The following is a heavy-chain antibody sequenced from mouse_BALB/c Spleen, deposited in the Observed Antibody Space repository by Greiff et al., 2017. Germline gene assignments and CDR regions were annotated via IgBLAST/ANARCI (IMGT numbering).Heavy chain of an antibody. CDR2: IDPENGDT. CDR1: GFNIKDYY. CDR3: NAAGLRAWFAY. J-gene: IGHJ3*01. D-gene: IGHD4-1*01. V-gene: IGHV14-4*02. Sequence: EVQLQQSGAELVRSGASVKLSCTASGFNIKDYYMHWVKQRPEQGLEWIGWIDPENGDTEYAPKFQGKATMTADTSSNTAYLQLSSLTSEDTAVFYCNAAGLRAWFAYWGQGTLVTVSA.